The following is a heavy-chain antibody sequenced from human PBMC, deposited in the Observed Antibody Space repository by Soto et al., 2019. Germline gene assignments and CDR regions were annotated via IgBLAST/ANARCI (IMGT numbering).Heavy chain of an antibody. Sequence: QGQLVQSGPEVKKPGASVKVSCKASGYTFSSYGISWVRQAPGQGLEWMGWISGYNGNTNYAQQFQGRVTTTTDTSTSPAYMELRSLRSDDTAVYYCAREDQWLAESPSEVFDIWGLGTIVTVSS. CDR1: GYTFSSYG. CDR2: ISGYNGNT. CDR3: AREDQWLAESPSEVFDI. J-gene: IGHJ3*02. V-gene: IGHV1-18*04. D-gene: IGHD6-19*01.